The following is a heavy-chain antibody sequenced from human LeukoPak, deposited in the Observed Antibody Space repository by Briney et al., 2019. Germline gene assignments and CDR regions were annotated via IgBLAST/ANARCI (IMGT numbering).Heavy chain of an antibody. J-gene: IGHJ4*02. D-gene: IGHD2-21*01. CDR3: ARGVWASGIPGY. CDR1: GGTFSSYA. Sequence: ASVKVSCKASGGTFSSYAISWVRQAPGQGLEWMGGIIPILGTANYAQKFQGRVTITADKSTSTAYMELSSLRSEDTAVYYCARGVWASGIPGYWGQGTLVTVSS. CDR2: IIPILGTA. V-gene: IGHV1-69*10.